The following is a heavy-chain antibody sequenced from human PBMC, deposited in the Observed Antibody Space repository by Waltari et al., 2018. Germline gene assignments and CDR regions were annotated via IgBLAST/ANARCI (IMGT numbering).Heavy chain of an antibody. D-gene: IGHD2-21*02. Sequence: QVQLQQWGAGLLKPSETLSLTCAVYGGSFSGYYWSWIRQPPGKGLEWIGEINHSGSTNYNPSLKSRVTISVDTSKNQFSLKLSSVTAADTAVYYCARGRVVVTAHLGGGFDYWGQGTLVTVSS. CDR1: GGSFSGYY. CDR3: ARGRVVVTAHLGGGFDY. CDR2: INHSGST. V-gene: IGHV4-34*01. J-gene: IGHJ4*02.